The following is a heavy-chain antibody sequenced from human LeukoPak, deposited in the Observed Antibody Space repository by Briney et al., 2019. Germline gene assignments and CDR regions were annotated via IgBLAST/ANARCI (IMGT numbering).Heavy chain of an antibody. J-gene: IGHJ6*02. CDR1: GFTFSSYA. V-gene: IGHV3-7*04. Sequence: PGGSLRLSCAASGFTFSSYAMSWVRQAPGKGLEWVANIKVDVNEKYFVDSVKGRFTISRDNAKNSLSLQMNSLRVEDTAVYYCARGRYGMDVWGQGTTVTVSS. CDR3: ARGRYGMDV. CDR2: IKVDVNEK.